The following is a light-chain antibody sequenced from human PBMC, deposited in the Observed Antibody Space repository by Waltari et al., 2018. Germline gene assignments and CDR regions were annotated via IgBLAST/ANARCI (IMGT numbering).Light chain of an antibody. CDR2: DVS. CDR1: SNDVGGYNS. J-gene: IGLJ2*01. Sequence: QSALTQPASVSGSPGQSVTIFCAGTSNDVGGYNSVSWYQENPGQAPRVIIYDVSDRPSGVSYRFSGSKSGNTASLTISGLQAEDEADYYCSSQSSNDVVLFGGGTKLTVL. V-gene: IGLV2-14*01. CDR3: SSQSSNDVVL.